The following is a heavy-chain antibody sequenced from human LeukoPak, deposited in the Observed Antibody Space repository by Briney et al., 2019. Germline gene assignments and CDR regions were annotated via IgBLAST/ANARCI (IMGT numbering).Heavy chain of an antibody. CDR2: ISSSGSTI. CDR3: ARVISYGSGSPYYMDV. D-gene: IGHD3-10*01. Sequence: PGGSLRLSCAASGFTFSDYYMSWIRQAPGKGLEWVSYISSSGSTIYYADSVKGRFTISRDNAKNSLYLQMNSLRAEDTAVYYCARVISYGSGSPYYMDVWGKGTTVTISS. J-gene: IGHJ6*03. V-gene: IGHV3-11*04. CDR1: GFTFSDYY.